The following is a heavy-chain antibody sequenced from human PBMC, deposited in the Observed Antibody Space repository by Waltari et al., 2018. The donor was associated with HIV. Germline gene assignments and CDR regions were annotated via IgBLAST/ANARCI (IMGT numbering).Heavy chain of an antibody. CDR2: ISHSGST. CDR1: SYSISRAYS. J-gene: IGHJ4*02. D-gene: IGHD5-12*01. Sequence: QVQLQESGPGLVKPSETLSLTCAVSSYSISRAYSGGWLRQPPGKGLEWIGSISHSGSTYYNPSLKSRVTISLDTSKKQFSLKLRSVTAADTAVYYCARGDIVTTGGFDYWGQGTLVTVSS. CDR3: ARGDIVTTGGFDY. V-gene: IGHV4-38-2*01.